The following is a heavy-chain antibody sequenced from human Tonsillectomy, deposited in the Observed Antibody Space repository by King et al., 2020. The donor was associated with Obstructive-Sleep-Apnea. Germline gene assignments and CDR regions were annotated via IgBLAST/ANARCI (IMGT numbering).Heavy chain of an antibody. CDR1: GFTFSSYW. J-gene: IGHJ3*02. V-gene: IGHV3-7*01. D-gene: IGHD5-18*01. Sequence: VQLVESGGGLVQPGGSLRLSCVASGFTFSSYWMSWVRQAPGKGLECVANIKQDGSEKYYVDSVKGRFTISRDNAKNSLYLQMNSLRAEDTAVYYFARELGQLWRYDAFDIWGQGKMVTVSS. CDR3: ARELGQLWRYDAFDI. CDR2: IKQDGSEK.